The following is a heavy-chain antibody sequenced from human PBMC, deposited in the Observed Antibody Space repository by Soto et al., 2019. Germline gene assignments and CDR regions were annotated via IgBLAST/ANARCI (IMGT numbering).Heavy chain of an antibody. CDR3: ARGPPYIAAAGTDY. D-gene: IGHD6-13*01. V-gene: IGHV4-34*01. J-gene: IGHJ4*02. CDR1: GGSFSGYY. CDR2: INHSGST. Sequence: QMQLQQWGAGLLKPSETLSLTCAVYGGSFSGYYWSWIRQPPGKGLEWIGEINHSGSTNYNPSLKSRVTISVDTSKNQFSLKLSSVTAADTAVYYCARGPPYIAAAGTDYWGQGTLVTVSS.